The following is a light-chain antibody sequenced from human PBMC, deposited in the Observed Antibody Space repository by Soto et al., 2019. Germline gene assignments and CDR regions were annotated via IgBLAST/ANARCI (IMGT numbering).Light chain of an antibody. Sequence: DIVMTQSPDSLAVSLGERATINCKSSQSVSSSSNNKSFLAWYQQKLGQPPKLLFYWASTRESGVPDRFSGSGSGTDFTLTISSLQAEDVAVYYCQQHYSTPLTLGGGTKVDIK. J-gene: IGKJ4*01. V-gene: IGKV4-1*01. CDR2: WAS. CDR3: QQHYSTPLT. CDR1: QSVSSSSNNKSF.